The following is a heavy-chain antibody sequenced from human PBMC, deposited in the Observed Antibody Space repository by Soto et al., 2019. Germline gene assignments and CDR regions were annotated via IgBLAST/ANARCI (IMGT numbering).Heavy chain of an antibody. CDR3: ARGYSGYYPDHFDY. CDR1: GYTFTSYA. CDR2: INAGNGNT. V-gene: IGHV1-3*01. D-gene: IGHD3-22*01. Sequence: GASVKVSCKASGYTFTSYAMHWVRQAPGQRLEWMGWINAGNGNTKYSHNFQGRFTIFRDNSESTVYMEMSSLRADDTVVYYCARGYSGYYPDHFDYWGQGTLVTVSS. J-gene: IGHJ4*02.